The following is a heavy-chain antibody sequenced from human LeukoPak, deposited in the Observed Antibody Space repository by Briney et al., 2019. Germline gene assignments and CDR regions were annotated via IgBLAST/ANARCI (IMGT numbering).Heavy chain of an antibody. CDR1: GYTFTGYY. CDR3: ARGIAAPWVAFDI. D-gene: IGHD6-25*01. CDR2: INPNSGGT. V-gene: IGHV1-2*02. Sequence: ASVKVSCKASGYTFTGYYMHWVRQAPGQGLEWMGWINPNSGGTNYAQKFQGRVTMTRDTSISTAYMELSSLRSDDTALYYCARGIAAPWVAFDIWGQGTTVTVSS. J-gene: IGHJ3*02.